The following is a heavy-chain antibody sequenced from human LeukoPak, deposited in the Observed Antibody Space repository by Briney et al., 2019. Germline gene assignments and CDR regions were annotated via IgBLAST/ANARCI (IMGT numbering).Heavy chain of an antibody. J-gene: IGHJ5*02. V-gene: IGHV4-34*01. CDR2: INHSGST. Sequence: PSETLSLTCAVYGGSFSGYYWSWIRQPPGKGLEWIGEINHSGSTNYNPSLKSRVTISVDTSKNQFSLKLSSVTAADTAVYYCARASEDWFGPWGQGTLVTVSS. CDR3: ARASEDWFGP. CDR1: GGSFSGYY.